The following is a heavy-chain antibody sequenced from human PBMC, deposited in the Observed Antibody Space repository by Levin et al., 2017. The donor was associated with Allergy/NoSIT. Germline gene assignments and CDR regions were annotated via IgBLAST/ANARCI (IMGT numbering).Heavy chain of an antibody. J-gene: IGHJ4*02. Sequence: LSLTCAASGFTFSSSGMHWVRQAPGKGLEWVAIISYDGTNKYYADSVKGRFTISRDNSNNTLYLQMNSLRAEDTAVYYCAKRRGFYFDYWGQGTLLTVSS. CDR3: AKRRGFYFDY. D-gene: IGHD3-16*01. CDR1: GFTFSSSG. V-gene: IGHV3-30*18. CDR2: ISYDGTNK.